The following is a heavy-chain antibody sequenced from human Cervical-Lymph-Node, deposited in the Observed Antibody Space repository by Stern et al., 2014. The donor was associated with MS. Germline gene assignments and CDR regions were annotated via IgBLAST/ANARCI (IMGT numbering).Heavy chain of an antibody. CDR2: TFPSDSET. Sequence: EVQLVESGAEVKKPGESLKIACKGSGYSFSSYWIAWVRQMPGKGLEWMGLTFPSDSETRDSPSFEGQLTISVAKSPSTAYLHLSSLKASDTARYYCGREVALTAGLLGFWGQGTQVIVS. CDR1: GYSFSSYW. J-gene: IGHJ4*02. CDR3: GREVALTAGLLGF. V-gene: IGHV5-51*01. D-gene: IGHD3-22*01.